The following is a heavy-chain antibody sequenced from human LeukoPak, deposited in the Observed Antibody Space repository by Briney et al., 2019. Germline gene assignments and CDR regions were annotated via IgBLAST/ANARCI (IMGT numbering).Heavy chain of an antibody. Sequence: ASVKVSCKASGYTFTNYYMHWVRQAPGQGLEWMGIINPSGGTTNYAQMFQGRVTMTRDTSTSTVYMELSSLRSEDTAVYYCARDAKLRPGEYYFDYWGQGTLVTVSS. J-gene: IGHJ4*02. V-gene: IGHV1-46*01. CDR2: INPSGGTT. CDR1: GYTFTNYY. D-gene: IGHD1-7*01. CDR3: ARDAKLRPGEYYFDY.